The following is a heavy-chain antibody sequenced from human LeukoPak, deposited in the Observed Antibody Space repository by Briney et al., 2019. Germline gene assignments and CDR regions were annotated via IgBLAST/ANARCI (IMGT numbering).Heavy chain of an antibody. CDR1: GGSISSSYW. Sequence: SETLSLTCAVSGGSISSSYWRCFLRQPPGKLLWCMGEIHNSGSNNYHPSLKSRVTISVDKSKNQFSLKLSSVTAADTAVYYCARGDLGYCSGGSCYSGDYYYMDVWGKGTTVTVSS. J-gene: IGHJ6*03. V-gene: IGHV4-4*02. D-gene: IGHD2-15*01. CDR2: IHNSGSN. CDR3: ARGDLGYCSGGSCYSGDYYYMDV.